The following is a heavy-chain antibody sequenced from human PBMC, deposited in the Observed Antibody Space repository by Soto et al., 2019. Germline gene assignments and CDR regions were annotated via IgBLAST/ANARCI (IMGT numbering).Heavy chain of an antibody. CDR1: GFTFSSYD. CDR2: IWYDGSNK. V-gene: IGHV3-33*01. Sequence: QVQLVESGGCVVQPGRSLRLSCAASGFTFSSYDMHWVRQAPGKGLEWVAVIWYDGSNKYYADSVKGRFTISRDNSKNTLYLQMNSMRAEDTAVYYCARDGGDTAVDYWCQGALVTVSS. D-gene: IGHD5-18*01. J-gene: IGHJ4*02. CDR3: ARDGGDTAVDY.